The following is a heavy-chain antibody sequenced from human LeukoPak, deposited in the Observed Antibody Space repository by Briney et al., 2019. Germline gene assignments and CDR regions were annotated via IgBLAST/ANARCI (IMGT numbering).Heavy chain of an antibody. D-gene: IGHD6-13*01. CDR2: ISAYNGNT. V-gene: IGHV1-18*01. CDR1: GYTFTSYG. J-gene: IGHJ5*02. Sequence: ASVKVSCKASGYTFTSYGISWVRQAPGQGLEWMGWISAYNGNTNYAQKLQGRVTMTTDTSTSTAYMELRSLRSDDTAVYYCARSHSSSWYFYTGNWFDPWGQGTLVTVSS. CDR3: ARSHSSSWYFYTGNWFDP.